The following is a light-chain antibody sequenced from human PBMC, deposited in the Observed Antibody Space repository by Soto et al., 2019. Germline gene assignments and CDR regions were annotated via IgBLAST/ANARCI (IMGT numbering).Light chain of an antibody. CDR2: EVN. V-gene: IGLV2-23*02. CDR3: CSYTSSNTLV. CDR1: SSDIGSYDL. Sequence: QPVLTQPASVSGSPGQSITISCTGASSDIGSYDLVSWYQQNPGKTPRLIIYEVNKRPWGVSNRFSGSKSGNTASLTISGLQAEDEVDYYCCSYTSSNTLVFGGGTKVTVL. J-gene: IGLJ2*01.